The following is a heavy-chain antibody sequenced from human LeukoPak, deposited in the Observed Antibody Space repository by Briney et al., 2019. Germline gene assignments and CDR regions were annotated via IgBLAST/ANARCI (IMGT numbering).Heavy chain of an antibody. V-gene: IGHV4-61*02. CDR1: GGSISSGSYY. D-gene: IGHD3-22*01. Sequence: PSETLSLTCTVSGGSISSGSYYWSWIRQPAGKGLEWIGRIYTSGSTNYNPSLKSRVTMSVDTSKNQFSLKLSSVTAADTAVYYCARDNYYYDSSGYSNLDYWGQGTLVTVSS. J-gene: IGHJ4*02. CDR3: ARDNYYYDSSGYSNLDY. CDR2: IYTSGST.